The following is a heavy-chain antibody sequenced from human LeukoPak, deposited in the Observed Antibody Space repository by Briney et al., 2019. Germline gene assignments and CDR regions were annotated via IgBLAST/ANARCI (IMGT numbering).Heavy chain of an antibody. D-gene: IGHD6-13*01. CDR2: INPITGAT. CDR3: ARDGPGYSSTSTDYMDV. Sequence: ASVKVSCKASGYTFTGYYMHWVRQAPGQGLEWMGWINPITGATTYARSFQDRITITRDTSTSTIYMELSSLRSEDTAVYFCARDGPGYSSTSTDYMDVWGKGTTVTVSS. V-gene: IGHV1-46*01. J-gene: IGHJ6*03. CDR1: GYTFTGYY.